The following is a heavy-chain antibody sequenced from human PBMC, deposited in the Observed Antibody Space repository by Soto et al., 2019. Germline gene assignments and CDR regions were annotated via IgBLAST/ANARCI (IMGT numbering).Heavy chain of an antibody. D-gene: IGHD3-10*02. CDR1: GYTFTGYY. V-gene: IGHV1-2*02. CDR2: INPNSGGT. J-gene: IGHJ4*02. CDR3: ARDPAYYVYYFDY. Sequence: ASVKVSCKASGYTFTGYYMHWVRQAPGQGLEWMGWINPNSGGTNYAQKFQGRVTMTRDTSISTAYMELSRLRSDDTAVYYCARDPAYYVYYFDYWGQGTLVTSPQ.